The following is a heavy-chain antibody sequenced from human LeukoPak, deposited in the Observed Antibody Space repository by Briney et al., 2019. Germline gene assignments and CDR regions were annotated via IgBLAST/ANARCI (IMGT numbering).Heavy chain of an antibody. V-gene: IGHV3-15*01. CDR1: GFTFSNAW. Sequence: GGSLRLSCAASGFTFSNAWMSWVRQAPGKGLEWVGRIKSKTDGGTTDYAAPVKGRFTISRDNSKNTLYLQMNSLRAEDTAVYYCAKDTSSGWYGENAFDIWGQGTMVTVSS. CDR2: IKSKTDGGTT. CDR3: AKDTSSGWYGENAFDI. J-gene: IGHJ3*02. D-gene: IGHD6-19*01.